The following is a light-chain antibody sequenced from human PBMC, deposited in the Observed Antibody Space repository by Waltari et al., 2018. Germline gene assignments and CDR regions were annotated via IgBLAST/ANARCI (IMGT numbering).Light chain of an antibody. CDR1: QSLLYNSNNKNY. J-gene: IGKJ2*01. V-gene: IGKV4-1*01. CDR2: WAS. Sequence: DIVMTQSPDSLAVSLGERATIHCKSSQSLLYNSNNKNYLAWHQQSPGQPPKLLFYWASFRESGVPDRFNGSGLGTDFTLAISSLQAEGVAVYYCQQYYSATTTFGQGTK. CDR3: QQYYSATTT.